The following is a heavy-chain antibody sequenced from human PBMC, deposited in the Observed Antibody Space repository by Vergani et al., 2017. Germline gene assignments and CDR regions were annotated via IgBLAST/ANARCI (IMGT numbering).Heavy chain of an antibody. V-gene: IGHV4-34*01. Sequence: QVQLQQWGAGLLKPSETLSLTCAVYGGSFSGYYWSWIRQPPGKGLEWIGEINHSGSTNYNPSLKSRVTISVDTSKNQFSLKLSSVTAADTAVYYCARVGGRIAAAVSYGGYYYYGMDVRGQGTTVTVSS. D-gene: IGHD6-13*01. CDR3: ARVGGRIAAAVSYGGYYYYGMDV. J-gene: IGHJ6*02. CDR1: GGSFSGYY. CDR2: INHSGST.